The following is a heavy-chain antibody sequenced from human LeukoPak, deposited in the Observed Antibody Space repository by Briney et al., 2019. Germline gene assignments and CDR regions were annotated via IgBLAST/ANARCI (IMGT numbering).Heavy chain of an antibody. CDR3: ARVEKKLIVGATNHWFDP. D-gene: IGHD1-26*01. CDR2: INSDGSSR. CDR1: GFTFSSYR. J-gene: IGHJ5*02. Sequence: GGSLRLSCAASGFTFSSYRMHWVRQAPGKGLVWVSRINSDGSSRYYADSVKGRFTISRDNAKNTLYLQMNSLRADDTAVYYCARVEKKLIVGATNHWFDPWGQGTLVTVSS. V-gene: IGHV3-74*01.